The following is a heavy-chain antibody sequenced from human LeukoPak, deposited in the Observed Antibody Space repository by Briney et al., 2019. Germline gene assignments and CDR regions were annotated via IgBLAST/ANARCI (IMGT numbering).Heavy chain of an antibody. V-gene: IGHV1-18*01. CDR2: ISAYNGNT. CDR1: GYTFTSYG. CDR3: ARGLWFGELFPFDY. J-gene: IGHJ4*02. D-gene: IGHD3-10*01. Sequence: ASVKVSCKASGYTFTSYGISWVRQAPGQGLEWMGWISAYNGNTHYAQKFQGRVTITADESTSTAYMELSSLRSEDTAVYYCARGLWFGELFPFDYWGQGTLVTVSS.